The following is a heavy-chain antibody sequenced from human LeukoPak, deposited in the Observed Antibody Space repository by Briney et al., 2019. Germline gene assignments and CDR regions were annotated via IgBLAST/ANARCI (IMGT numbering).Heavy chain of an antibody. CDR1: GGSISSYY. CDR2: IYHSGST. CDR3: ARAPYSGSYFDY. D-gene: IGHD1-26*01. V-gene: IGHV4-59*12. J-gene: IGHJ4*02. Sequence: PSETLSLTCTVSGGSISSYYWSWIRQPPGKGLEWIGYIYHSGSTYYNPSLKSRVTISVDRSKNQFSLKLSSVTAADTAVYYCARAPYSGSYFDYWGQGTLVTVSS.